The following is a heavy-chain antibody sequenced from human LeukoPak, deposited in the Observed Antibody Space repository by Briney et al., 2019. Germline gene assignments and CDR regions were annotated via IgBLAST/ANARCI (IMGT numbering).Heavy chain of an antibody. V-gene: IGHV4-59*01. D-gene: IGHD6-13*01. CDR1: GGSISSYY. J-gene: IGHJ4*02. Sequence: PSETLSLTCTVSGGSISSYYWSWIRQPPGKGLEWIGYIYYSGSTNYNPSLKSRVTISVDTSKNQFSLKLSSVTAADTAVYYCAGGEVIAAAAAAFDDWGQGTLVTVSS. CDR2: IYYSGST. CDR3: AGGEVIAAAAAAFDD.